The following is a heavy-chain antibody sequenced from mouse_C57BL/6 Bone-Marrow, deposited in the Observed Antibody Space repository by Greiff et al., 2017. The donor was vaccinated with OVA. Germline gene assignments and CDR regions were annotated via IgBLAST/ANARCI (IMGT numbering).Heavy chain of an antibody. J-gene: IGHJ3*01. Sequence: VKLMESDAELVKPGASVKISCKVSGYTFTDHTIHWMKQRPEQGLEWIGYISPRAGSNKYHAKLKGKATLTADKSSSTAYMQLNSLTSEDSAVYFCARGYYCSSPWFAYWGQGTLVTVSA. CDR1: GYTFTDHT. D-gene: IGHD1-1*01. V-gene: IGHV1-78*01. CDR2: ISPRAGSN. CDR3: ARGYYCSSPWFAY.